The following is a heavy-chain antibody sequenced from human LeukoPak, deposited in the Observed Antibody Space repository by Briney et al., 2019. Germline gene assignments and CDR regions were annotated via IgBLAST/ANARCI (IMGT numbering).Heavy chain of an antibody. CDR1: GGTFSSYT. Sequence: SVKVSCKASGGTFSSYTISWVRQAPGQGLEWMGRIIPILGIANHAQKFQGRVTITADKSTSTAYMELSSLRSEDTAVYYCAREDYYDRDRPLDYWGQGTLVTVSS. D-gene: IGHD3-22*01. J-gene: IGHJ4*02. CDR2: IIPILGIA. CDR3: AREDYYDRDRPLDY. V-gene: IGHV1-69*04.